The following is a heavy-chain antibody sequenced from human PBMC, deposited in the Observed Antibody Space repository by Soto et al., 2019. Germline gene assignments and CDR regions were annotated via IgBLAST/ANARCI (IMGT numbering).Heavy chain of an antibody. CDR2: IYNSGST. Sequence: QVQLQESGPGLVKPSETLSLTCTVSGDSISSYYWSWIRQSPGKGLEWIGYIYNSGSTNYNPSLKSRVTISVDTSKNQFSLRLSSVTAADTAVYYCARGGVTGDSDYWGQGTLFTVSS. J-gene: IGHJ4*02. D-gene: IGHD3-10*01. CDR1: GDSISSYY. CDR3: ARGGVTGDSDY. V-gene: IGHV4-59*01.